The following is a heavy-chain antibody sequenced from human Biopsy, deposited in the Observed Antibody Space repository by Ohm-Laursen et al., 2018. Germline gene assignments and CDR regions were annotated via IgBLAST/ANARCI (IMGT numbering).Heavy chain of an antibody. D-gene: IGHD5-24*01. Sequence: LQTLSLTCAVSAGSVSSSSYYWSWIRQPPGQGLEWIGYIHNTGSTNYNPSLKSRVSISVDTSKNQFSLELSSVTAADTAVYFCARSLLMASLNWFDPWGQGALVTVTS. CDR1: AGSVSSSSYY. CDR3: ARSLLMASLNWFDP. CDR2: IHNTGST. V-gene: IGHV4-61*01. J-gene: IGHJ5*02.